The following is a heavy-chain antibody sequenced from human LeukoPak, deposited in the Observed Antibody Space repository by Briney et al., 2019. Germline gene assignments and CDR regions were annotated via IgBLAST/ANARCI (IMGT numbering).Heavy chain of an antibody. CDR3: ARGTLYSYTNWFDP. Sequence: ASVKVSCKASGYTFTSYGISWGRQAPGQGLEWIGWIIAYNGNTNYAQKLQGRVTITTDPSTSTAHTALRSLRSDDTAVYYCARGTLYSYTNWFDPWGQGTLVTVSS. CDR2: IIAYNGNT. CDR1: GYTFTSYG. D-gene: IGHD5-18*01. J-gene: IGHJ5*02. V-gene: IGHV1-18*01.